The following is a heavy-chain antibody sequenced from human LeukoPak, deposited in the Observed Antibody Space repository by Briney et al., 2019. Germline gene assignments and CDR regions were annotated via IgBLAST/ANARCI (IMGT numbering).Heavy chain of an antibody. CDR2: SSSSSSTI. J-gene: IGHJ3*02. CDR1: GFTFSSYS. D-gene: IGHD3-22*01. V-gene: IGHV3-48*02. Sequence: GGSLRLSCAASGFTFSSYSMNWVRQAPGKGLEWVSYSSSSSSTIYYADSVKGRFTISRDNAKNSLYLQMNSLRDEDTAVYYCARADSSGYYYSGAFDIWGQGTMVTVSS. CDR3: ARADSSGYYYSGAFDI.